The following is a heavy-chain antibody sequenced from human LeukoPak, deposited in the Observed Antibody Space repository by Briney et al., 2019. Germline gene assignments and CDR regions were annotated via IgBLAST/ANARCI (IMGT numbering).Heavy chain of an antibody. CDR1: GFTFSSYA. CDR2: ISGSGGST. D-gene: IGHD3-10*01. V-gene: IGHV3-23*01. CDR3: AKDTNYYGSGSYDY. Sequence: GGSLRLSCAASGFTFSSYAMSWVRQAPGEGLEWVSAISGSGGSTYYADSVKGRFTISRDNSKNTLYLQMNGLRAEDTAVYYCAKDTNYYGSGSYDYWGQGTLVTVSS. J-gene: IGHJ4*02.